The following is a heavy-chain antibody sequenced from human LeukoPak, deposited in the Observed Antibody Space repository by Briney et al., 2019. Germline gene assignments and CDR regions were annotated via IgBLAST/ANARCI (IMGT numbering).Heavy chain of an antibody. CDR2: ISGRCDTT. J-gene: IGHJ6*03. V-gene: IGHV3-23*01. CDR3: ATALRARRRPVDTYYCVDF. CDR1: EFTFNNYA. D-gene: IGHD3-9*01. Sequence: GGSLILSCVASEFTFNNYAMSSARQAPRKWLDWVSTISGRCDTTYYADSVKGRLTLSRDKSKSSVFVQVNSLRVHDGAVYYCATALRARRRPVDTYYCVDFWGVGTTVTVSS.